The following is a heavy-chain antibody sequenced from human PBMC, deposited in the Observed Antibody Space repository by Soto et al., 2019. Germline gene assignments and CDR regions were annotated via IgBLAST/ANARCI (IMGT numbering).Heavy chain of an antibody. J-gene: IGHJ3*02. D-gene: IGHD3-10*01. V-gene: IGHV1-69*04. CDR3: ARDRAVGSGNAFDI. CDR1: GGTFSSYT. CDR2: IIPILGIA. Sequence: ASVKVSCKASGGTFSSYTISWVRQAPGQGLEWMGRIIPILGIANYAQKFQGRVTITANKSTSTAYMELSSLRSEDTAVYYCARDRAVGSGNAFDIWGQGTMVTVSS.